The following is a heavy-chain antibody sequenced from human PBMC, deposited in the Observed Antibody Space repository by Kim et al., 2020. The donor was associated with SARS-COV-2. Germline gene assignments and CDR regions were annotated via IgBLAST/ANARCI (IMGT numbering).Heavy chain of an antibody. Sequence: GGSLRLSCAGSGLSLNNSWMSWDRQAPGKGLEWIGRIKSKIDGGTTDYAAPVKGRFTISRDDSKNTQYLQMNSLKTEDTALYFCTALPHLGQGTVVTVSS. CDR2: IKSKIDGGTT. V-gene: IGHV3-15*01. CDR1: GLSLNNSW. CDR3: TALPH. J-gene: IGHJ4*02.